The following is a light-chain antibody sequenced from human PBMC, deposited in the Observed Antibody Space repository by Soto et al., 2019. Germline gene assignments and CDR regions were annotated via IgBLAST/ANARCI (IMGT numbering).Light chain of an antibody. CDR3: QQLNSYRLT. V-gene: IGKV1-9*01. CDR1: QAISSH. Sequence: IHLTQSPSSLSASVGYRVTITCRASQAISSHLAWYQQKPGKAPKLLVYVASTLQSGVPSRFSGSGSGTDFSLSINSLQPEDFATYYCQQLNSYRLTFGGGTKVDIK. CDR2: VAS. J-gene: IGKJ4*01.